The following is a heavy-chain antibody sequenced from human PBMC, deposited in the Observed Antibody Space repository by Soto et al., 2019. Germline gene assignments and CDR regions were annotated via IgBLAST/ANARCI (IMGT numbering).Heavy chain of an antibody. CDR3: AKDSERFAAMGTYDY. CDR1: GFTFSSYA. Sequence: GGSLRLSCAASGFTFSSYAMSWVRQAPGKGLEWVSAISGSGGSTYYADSVKGRFTISRDNSKNTLYLQMNSLRAEDTAVYYCAKDSERFAAMGTYDYWGQGTLVTSPQ. J-gene: IGHJ4*02. D-gene: IGHD5-18*01. V-gene: IGHV3-23*01. CDR2: ISGSGGST.